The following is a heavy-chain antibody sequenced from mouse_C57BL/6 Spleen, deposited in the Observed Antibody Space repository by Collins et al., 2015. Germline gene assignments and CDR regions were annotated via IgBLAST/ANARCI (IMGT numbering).Heavy chain of an antibody. CDR2: IHPNSGST. CDR3: ARSGYGSPYYYAMDY. CDR1: GYTFTSYW. D-gene: IGHD1-1*01. J-gene: IGHJ4*01. V-gene: IGHV1-64*01. Sequence: QVQLQQPGAELVKPGASVKLSCKASGYTFTSYWMHWVKQRPGQGLEWIGMIHPNSGSTNYNEKFKSKATLTVDKSSSTAYMQLSSLTSEDSAVYYCARSGYGSPYYYAMDYWGQGTSVTVSS.